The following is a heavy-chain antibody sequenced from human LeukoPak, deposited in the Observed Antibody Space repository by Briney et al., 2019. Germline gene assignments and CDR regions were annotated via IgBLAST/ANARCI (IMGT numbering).Heavy chain of an antibody. CDR1: GYTVTGYY. J-gene: IGHJ3*02. D-gene: IGHD3-16*01. Sequence: GASVKVSCKASGYTVTGYYMHWVRQAPGQGLEWMGWINPNSGGTNYAQKFQGWVTMTRDTSISTAYMELSRLRSDDTAVYYCAREALGGVISVGAFDIWGQGTMVTVSS. CDR3: AREALGGVISVGAFDI. V-gene: IGHV1-2*04. CDR2: INPNSGGT.